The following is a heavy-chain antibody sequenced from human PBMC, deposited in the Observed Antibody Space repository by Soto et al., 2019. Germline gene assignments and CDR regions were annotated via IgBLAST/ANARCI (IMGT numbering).Heavy chain of an antibody. CDR1: GYGLAGCY. CDR3: ARGHVLRFLEWLLPQDYYYYGMDV. D-gene: IGHD3-3*01. V-gene: IGHV1-2*04. J-gene: IGHJ6*02. CDR2: INPNSGGT. Sequence: GAPVKVSCKASGYGLAGCYMHWVRQAPGQGLEWMGWINPNSGGTNYAQKFQGWVTMTRDTSISTAYMELSRLRSDDTAVYYCARGHVLRFLEWLLPQDYYYYGMDVWGQGTTVTVSS.